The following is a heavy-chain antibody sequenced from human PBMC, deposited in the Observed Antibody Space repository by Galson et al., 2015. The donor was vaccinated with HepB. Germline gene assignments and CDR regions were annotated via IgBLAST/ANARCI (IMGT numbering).Heavy chain of an antibody. D-gene: IGHD6-25*01. V-gene: IGHV3-15*05. J-gene: IGHJ4*02. CDR2: IKSKTDGEIT. Sequence: SLRLSCAASGFTFSNYAISWVRQAPGKGLEWVGRIKSKTDGEITDYAAPVKGRFTISRDDSKDTLSLQMNSLETEDTAVYYCTGGGNSGWPPDYWGQGTLVTVSS. CDR3: TGGGNSGWPPDY. CDR1: GFTFSNYA.